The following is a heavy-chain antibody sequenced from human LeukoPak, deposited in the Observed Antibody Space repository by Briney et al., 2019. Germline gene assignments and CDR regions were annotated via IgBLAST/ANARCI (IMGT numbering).Heavy chain of an antibody. J-gene: IGHJ5*02. CDR3: ARPHCSSTDCHPPEWFDP. V-gene: IGHV1-8*01. D-gene: IGHD2-2*01. CDR1: GYTFANYD. Sequence: ASVKVSCKTSGYTFANYDINWVRQATGQGLEWMGWMNPNSGNTGYAQKFQGRVTMTRNTSISTAYMELSSLRSEDTAVYYCARPHCSSTDCHPPEWFDPWGQGTLVTVSS. CDR2: MNPNSGNT.